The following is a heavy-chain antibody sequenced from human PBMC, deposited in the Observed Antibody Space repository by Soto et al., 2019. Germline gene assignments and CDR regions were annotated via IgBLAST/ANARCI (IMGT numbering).Heavy chain of an antibody. CDR2: INTNSGGT. D-gene: IGHD3-10*01. CDR1: GYTFTGYY. CDR3: ASLGLITMVRESPEYFQH. V-gene: IGHV1-2*02. Sequence: ASVKVSCKASGYTFTGYYMHWVRQAPGQGLEWMGWINTNSGGTYYADSVKGRFTISRDNSKNTLYLQMNSLRAEDTAVYYCASLGLITMVRESPEYFQHWGQGTLVTVSS. J-gene: IGHJ1*01.